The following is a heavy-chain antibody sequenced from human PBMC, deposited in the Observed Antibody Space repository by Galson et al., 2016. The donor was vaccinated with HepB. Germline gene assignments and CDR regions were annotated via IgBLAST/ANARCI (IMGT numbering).Heavy chain of an antibody. V-gene: IGHV3-23*01. CDR2: VSGSGSTT. CDR1: GFTFSSYA. J-gene: IGHJ4*02. D-gene: IGHD1-26*01. CDR3: VRDYRYSGIDTAPGY. Sequence: SLRLSCAGSGFTFSSYAMSWVRQAPGKGLEWVSGVSGSGSTTYYADSVKGRFTISRDNSKNTLYLQMNGLRAEDTAIYYCVRDYRYSGIDTAPGYWGRGTLVTVSS.